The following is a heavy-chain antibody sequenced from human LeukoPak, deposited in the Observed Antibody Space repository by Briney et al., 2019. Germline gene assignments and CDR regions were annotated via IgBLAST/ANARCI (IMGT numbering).Heavy chain of an antibody. V-gene: IGHV1-18*01. Sequence: GASVKVSCKASGYTFTSYGISWVRQAPGQGLEWVGWISAYNGNTNYAQKLQGRVTMTTDTSTSTAYMELRSLRSDDTAVYYCARAGCSSTSCSHADYWGQGTLVTVSS. CDR1: GYTFTSYG. D-gene: IGHD2-2*01. J-gene: IGHJ4*02. CDR2: ISAYNGNT. CDR3: ARAGCSSTSCSHADY.